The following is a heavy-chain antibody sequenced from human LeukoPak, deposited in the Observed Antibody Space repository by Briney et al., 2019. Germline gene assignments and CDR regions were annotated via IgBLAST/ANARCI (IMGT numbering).Heavy chain of an antibody. CDR3: ATTYYYGSGSYYNSCYFDY. D-gene: IGHD3-10*01. Sequence: ASVKVSCKASGYTFTSYGISWVRQAPGQGLEWMGWISAYNGNTNYAQKLQGRVTMTTDTSTSTAYMELRSLRSDDTAVYYCATTYYYGSGSYYNSCYFDYWGQGTLVTVSS. CDR2: ISAYNGNT. CDR1: GYTFTSYG. J-gene: IGHJ4*02. V-gene: IGHV1-18*01.